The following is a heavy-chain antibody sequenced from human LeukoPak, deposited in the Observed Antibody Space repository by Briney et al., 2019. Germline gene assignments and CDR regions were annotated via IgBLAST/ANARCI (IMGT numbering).Heavy chain of an antibody. CDR1: GFTFSSYA. Sequence: GGSLRLSCAASGFTFSSYAMSWVRRTPRRRLGWVSAISGSGGSTYYADSVKGRFTISRDNSKNTLYLQMNSLRAEDTAVYYCAKSHDSSGAFDIWGQGTMVTVSS. CDR2: ISGSGGST. D-gene: IGHD3-22*01. J-gene: IGHJ3*02. CDR3: AKSHDSSGAFDI. V-gene: IGHV3-23*01.